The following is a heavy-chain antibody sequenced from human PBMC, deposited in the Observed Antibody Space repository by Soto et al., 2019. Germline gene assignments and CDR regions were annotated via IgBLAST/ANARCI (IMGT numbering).Heavy chain of an antibody. Sequence: GGSLRVSCAASGFTFTRYSMNWVRQAPGKGLEWVSSISSTTNYIYYGDSMKGRFTISRDNAKNSLYLEMNSLRAEDTAVYYCARESEDLTSNFDYWGQGTLVTVSS. V-gene: IGHV3-21*06. J-gene: IGHJ4*02. CDR2: ISSTTNYI. CDR1: GFTFTRYS. CDR3: ARESEDLTSNFDY.